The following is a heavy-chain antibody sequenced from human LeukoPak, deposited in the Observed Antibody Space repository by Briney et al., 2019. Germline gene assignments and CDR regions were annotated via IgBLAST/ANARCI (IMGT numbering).Heavy chain of an antibody. CDR2: INANSGVT. Sequence: ASVKVSCKTSGYTFADYFIHWVRQTPGQGLEWMGRINANSGVTEYEQKFQGRVTMTRDTSISAAYVEVNWLISDDTAIYYCARDVSSTPNWEFDYWGQGTLVTVSS. CDR3: ARDVSSTPNWEFDY. V-gene: IGHV1-2*06. J-gene: IGHJ4*02. D-gene: IGHD1-26*01. CDR1: GYTFADYF.